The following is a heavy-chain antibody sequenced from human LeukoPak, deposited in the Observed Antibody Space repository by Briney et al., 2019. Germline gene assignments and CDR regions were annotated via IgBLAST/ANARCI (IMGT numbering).Heavy chain of an antibody. CDR3: ASPVTPLPY. CDR1: GFPFSTCT. CDR2: ISSSSTYI. J-gene: IGHJ4*02. V-gene: IGHV3-21*01. D-gene: IGHD4-17*01. Sequence: KAGGSLRLSCGASGFPFSTCTMTLIRRAPGKGLEWVSSISSSSTYIYYADSVKGRFTISRDNAKNSLYLQMDSLRAEDTAVYYCASPVTPLPYWGQGTLVTVSS.